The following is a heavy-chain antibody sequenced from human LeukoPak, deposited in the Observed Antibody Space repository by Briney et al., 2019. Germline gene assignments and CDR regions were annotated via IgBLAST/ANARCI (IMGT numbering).Heavy chain of an antibody. CDR2: ISSSSSYI. CDR3: AIGGSPSRITIFGVVIITPEYFQH. D-gene: IGHD3-3*01. J-gene: IGHJ1*01. CDR1: GFTFSSYS. V-gene: IGHV3-21*01. Sequence: GGSLRLSCAASGFTFSSYSMNWVRQAPGKGLEWVSSISSSSSYIYYADSVKGRFTISRDNAKNSLYLQMNSLRAEDTAVYYCAIGGSPSRITIFGVVIITPEYFQHWGQGTLVTVSS.